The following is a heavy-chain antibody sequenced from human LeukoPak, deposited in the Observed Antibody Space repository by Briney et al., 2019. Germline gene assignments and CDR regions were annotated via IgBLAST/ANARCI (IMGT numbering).Heavy chain of an antibody. D-gene: IGHD6-19*01. CDR2: ISYDGSNK. Sequence: GGSLRLPCAASGFTFSSYAMHWVRQAPGKGLEWVAVISYDGSNKYYADSVKGRFTISRDNSKNTLYLQMNSLRAEDTAVYYCARVYSSGWTSLDYWGQGTLVTVSS. CDR1: GFTFSSYA. V-gene: IGHV3-30-3*01. J-gene: IGHJ4*02. CDR3: ARVYSSGWTSLDY.